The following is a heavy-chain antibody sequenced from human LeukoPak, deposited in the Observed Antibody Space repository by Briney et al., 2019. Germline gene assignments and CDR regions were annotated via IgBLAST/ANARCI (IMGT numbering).Heavy chain of an antibody. V-gene: IGHV4-39*07. D-gene: IGHD2-21*02. CDR3: ARDPTFVFCGGDCSWFDP. CDR1: GGSISSSSYY. CDR2: IYYSGST. J-gene: IGHJ5*02. Sequence: SETLSLTCTVSGGSISSSSYYWGWIRQPPGKGLEWIGSIYYSGSTYYNPSLKSRVTISVDTSKNQFSLKLSSVTAADTAVYYWARDPTFVFCGGDCSWFDPWGQGALVTVS.